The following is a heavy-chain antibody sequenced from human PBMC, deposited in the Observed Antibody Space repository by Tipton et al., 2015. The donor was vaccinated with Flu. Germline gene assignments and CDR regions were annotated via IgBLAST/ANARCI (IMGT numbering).Heavy chain of an antibody. CDR3: ARGGALDY. CDR2: VQSGGST. Sequence: CAASGFTVSSNYMSWVRQAPGKGLEWVSIVQSGGSTYYAGSVKGRFTISRDNSKNTVYLQMNSLRAEDTAVYYCARGGALDYWGQGTLVTVSS. CDR1: GFTVSSNY. V-gene: IGHV3-53*01. J-gene: IGHJ4*02.